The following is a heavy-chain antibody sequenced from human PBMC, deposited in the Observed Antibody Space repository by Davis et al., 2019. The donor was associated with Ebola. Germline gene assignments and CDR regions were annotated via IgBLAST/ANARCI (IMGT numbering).Heavy chain of an antibody. CDR1: GYTFTSYG. V-gene: IGHV1-18*01. J-gene: IGHJ4*02. CDR3: ATDPMGSGWKPFDY. Sequence: ASVKVSCKASGYTFTSYGISWVRQAPGQGLEWMGWISAYNGNTNYAQKLQGRVTMTTDTSTSTAYMELSSLRSEDTAVYYCATDPMGSGWKPFDYWGQGTLVTVSS. CDR2: ISAYNGNT. D-gene: IGHD6-19*01.